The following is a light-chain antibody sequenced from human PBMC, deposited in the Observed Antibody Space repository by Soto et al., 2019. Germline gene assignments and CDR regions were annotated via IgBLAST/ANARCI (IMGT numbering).Light chain of an antibody. Sequence: QSALTQPASVSGSPGQSITMSCTGTSSDVGNYNYVSWYQHHPGKAPKLMIYDVSNRPSGISNRFSGSKSGNTASLTISGLQAEDEADYYCSSYTRTSAVIFGGGTKVTVL. J-gene: IGLJ2*01. CDR2: DVS. V-gene: IGLV2-14*03. CDR1: SSDVGNYNY. CDR3: SSYTRTSAVI.